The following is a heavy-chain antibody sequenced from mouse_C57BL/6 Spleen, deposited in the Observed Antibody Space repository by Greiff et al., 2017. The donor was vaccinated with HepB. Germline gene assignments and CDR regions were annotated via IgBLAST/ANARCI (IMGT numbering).Heavy chain of an antibody. Sequence: VQLQQSGPELVKPGASVKIPCKASGYTFTDYNMDWVKQSHGKSLEWIGDINPNNGGTIYNQKFKGKATLTVDKSSSTAYMELRSLTSEDTAVYYCARSPIYYGYDKGAMDYWGQGTSVTVSS. J-gene: IGHJ4*01. V-gene: IGHV1-18*01. CDR1: GYTFTDYN. CDR3: ARSPIYYGYDKGAMDY. D-gene: IGHD2-2*01. CDR2: INPNNGGT.